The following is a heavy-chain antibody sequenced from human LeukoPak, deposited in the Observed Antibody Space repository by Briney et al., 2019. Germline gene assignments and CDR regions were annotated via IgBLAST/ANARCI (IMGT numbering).Heavy chain of an antibody. V-gene: IGHV3-7*01. CDR3: ARAPLITMVRGDLPLWYFDL. J-gene: IGHJ2*01. CDR1: GFTFSSYW. D-gene: IGHD3-10*01. CDR2: IKQDGSEK. Sequence: GGSLGLSCAASGFTFSSYWMSWVRQAPGKGLEWVANIKQDGSEKYYVDSVKGRFTISRDNAKNSLYLQMNSLRAEDTAAYYCARAPLITMVRGDLPLWYFDLWGRGTLVTVSS.